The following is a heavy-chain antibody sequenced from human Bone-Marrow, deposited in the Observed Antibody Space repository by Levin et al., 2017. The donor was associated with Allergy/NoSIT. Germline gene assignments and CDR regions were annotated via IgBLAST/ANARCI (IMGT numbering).Heavy chain of an antibody. CDR2: IYPGDSDV. CDR1: GFDFATTW. CDR3: ARLWNSFTSITRSFDV. J-gene: IGHJ3*01. V-gene: IGHV5-51*01. D-gene: IGHD5-12*01. Sequence: GESLKISCEGLGFDFATTWIAWVRQMPGKGLEWMGIIYPGDSDVSYSSSFQGQVTISVDKSVNTAFLHWRSLKASDNGIFYCARLWNSFTSITRSFDVWGQGTKVTVSP.